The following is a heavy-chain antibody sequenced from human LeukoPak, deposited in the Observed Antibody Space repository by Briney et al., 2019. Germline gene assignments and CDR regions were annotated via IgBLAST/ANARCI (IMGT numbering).Heavy chain of an antibody. CDR1: GFTFSSYW. CDR2: FLSDGSRT. J-gene: IGHJ3*02. D-gene: IGHD6-19*01. Sequence: GGSLRLSCAASGFTFSSYWMHWVRQGPGKGLVWVSRFLSDGSRTTYADSVKGRFTISRNNAKSSLYLQMNSLRAEDTAVYYCARGHIAVAAHDDAFDIWGQGTMVTVSS. CDR3: ARGHIAVAAHDDAFDI. V-gene: IGHV3-74*01.